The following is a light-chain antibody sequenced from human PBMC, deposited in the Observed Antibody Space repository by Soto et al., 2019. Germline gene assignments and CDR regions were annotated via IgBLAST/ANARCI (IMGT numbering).Light chain of an antibody. V-gene: IGLV2-23*01. CDR1: SSDVGSYNL. CDR2: EGN. Sequence: QSARTQPASVSGSPGQSITISCTGTSSDVGSYNLVSWYQHHPGKAPKLMIYEGNKRPSGVSNRFSGSKSGNTASLTISGLQAEDEADYYCCSYAGSSTYVFGTGTKLTVL. CDR3: CSYAGSSTYV. J-gene: IGLJ1*01.